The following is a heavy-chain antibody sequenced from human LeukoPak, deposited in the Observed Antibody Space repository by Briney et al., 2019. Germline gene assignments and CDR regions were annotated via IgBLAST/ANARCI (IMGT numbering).Heavy chain of an antibody. CDR3: AREGSSASNYLDAFDI. CDR2: ISSSGRAI. J-gene: IGHJ3*02. D-gene: IGHD3-22*01. CDR1: GFAFSTYE. Sequence: GGSLRLSCAASGFAFSTYEMNWVRQAPGKGLEWVSYISSSGRAIHYADSVKGRFTISRDNTRNSLSLQMNSLSAEDTALYYCAREGSSASNYLDAFDIWGQGTMVTVSS. V-gene: IGHV3-48*03.